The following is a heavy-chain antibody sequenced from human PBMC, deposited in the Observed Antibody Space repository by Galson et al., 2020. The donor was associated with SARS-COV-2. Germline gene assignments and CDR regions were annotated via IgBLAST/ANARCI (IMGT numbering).Heavy chain of an antibody. D-gene: IGHD3-10*01. V-gene: IGHV3-9*01. J-gene: IGHJ4*02. CDR3: AKFEENGSGSGSDY. Sequence: SLKISCAASGFTFDDYAMHWVRQAPGKGLEWVSGISWNSGSIGYADSVKGRFTISRDNAKNSLYLQMNSLRAEDTALYYCAKFEENGSGSGSDYWGQGTLVTVSS. CDR2: ISWNSGSI. CDR1: GFTFDDYA.